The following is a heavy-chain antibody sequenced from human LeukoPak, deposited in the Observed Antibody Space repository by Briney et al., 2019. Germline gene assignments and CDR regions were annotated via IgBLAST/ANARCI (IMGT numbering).Heavy chain of an antibody. CDR1: GFTFSSYS. Sequence: GGSLRLSCAAPGFTFSSYSMNWVRQAPGKGLEWVSSISSSSSYIYYADSVKGRFTISRDNAKNSLYLQMNSLRAEDTAVYYCARWGGYYYGMDVWGQGTTVTVSS. CDR3: ARWGGYYYGMDV. D-gene: IGHD2-15*01. CDR2: ISSSSSYI. J-gene: IGHJ6*02. V-gene: IGHV3-21*01.